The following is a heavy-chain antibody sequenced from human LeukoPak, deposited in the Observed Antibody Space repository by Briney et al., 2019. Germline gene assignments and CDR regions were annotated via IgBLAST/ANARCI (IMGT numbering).Heavy chain of an antibody. CDR1: GFNFRAHW. Sequence: GGSLRLSCTTSGFNFRAHWMGWVRQAPGKGLEWVSYISSSSSTIYYADSVKGRFTISRDNAKNSLYLQMNSLRAEDTAVYYCARLPHKVPIRIVGATTVDYWGQGTLVTVSS. J-gene: IGHJ4*02. D-gene: IGHD1-26*01. CDR3: ARLPHKVPIRIVGATTVDY. CDR2: ISSSSSTI. V-gene: IGHV3-48*04.